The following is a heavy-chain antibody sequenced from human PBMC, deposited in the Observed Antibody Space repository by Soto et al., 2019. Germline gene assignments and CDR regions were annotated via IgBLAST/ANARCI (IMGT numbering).Heavy chain of an antibody. V-gene: IGHV4-30-4*02. CDR2: IYYSANT. Sequence: SETLSLTCSASGGSISSDYYYWRWLRQPPGLGLDWIGNIYYSANTYYNPSLRSLIIISIDTSNNQFSLQVGLVTAAASAEYFCASSSPFGMYVWGQGTTVTVSS. J-gene: IGHJ6*02. CDR3: ASSSPFGMYV. CDR1: GGSISSDYYY.